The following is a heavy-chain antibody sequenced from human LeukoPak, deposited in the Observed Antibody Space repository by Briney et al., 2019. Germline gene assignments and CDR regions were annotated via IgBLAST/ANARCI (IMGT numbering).Heavy chain of an antibody. Sequence: GGSLRLSCAASGFTFSSYAMSWVRQAPGKGLEWVSVIYSGGTTYYADSVKGRFTISRDNSENTLYLQMNSLRAEDTAVYYCARGSMVRGVILDFWGQGTLVTVSS. D-gene: IGHD3-10*01. CDR1: GFTFSSYA. J-gene: IGHJ4*02. V-gene: IGHV3-66*01. CDR2: IYSGGTT. CDR3: ARGSMVRGVILDF.